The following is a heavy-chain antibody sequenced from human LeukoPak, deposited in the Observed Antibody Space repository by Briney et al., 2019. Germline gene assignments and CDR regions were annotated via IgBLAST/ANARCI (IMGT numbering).Heavy chain of an antibody. Sequence: PGRSLRLSCAASGLTFRNHGMHWVRQAPDKGLEWVAVIWYDGSNKYYGGSVKGRFTISRDNSKNMLYLQINSLRAEDTAVYFCVRDRSARYLDYWGHGTLVTVSS. CDR3: VRDRSARYLDY. CDR2: IWYDGSNK. J-gene: IGHJ4*01. CDR1: GLTFRNHG. V-gene: IGHV3-33*01.